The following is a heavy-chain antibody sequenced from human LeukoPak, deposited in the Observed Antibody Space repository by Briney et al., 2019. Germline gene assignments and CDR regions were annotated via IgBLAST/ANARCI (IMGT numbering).Heavy chain of an antibody. V-gene: IGHV1-46*01. Sequence: ASLTVSCKASGYTFTNYYIHWVRQAPGQGLEWMGIINSSGGSTSNAQKFQDRVTMTRDTSTSTVYMELSSLRSEDTAVYYCVRGANYYDTSGYYDYWGQGTLVTVSS. CDR2: INSSGGST. D-gene: IGHD3-22*01. CDR1: GYTFTNYY. J-gene: IGHJ4*02. CDR3: VRGANYYDTSGYYDY.